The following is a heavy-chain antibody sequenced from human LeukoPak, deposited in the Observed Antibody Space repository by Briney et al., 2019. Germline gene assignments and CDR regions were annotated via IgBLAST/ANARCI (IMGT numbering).Heavy chain of an antibody. CDR2: ISWNSGSI. CDR1: GFTFDDYA. D-gene: IGHD6-19*01. J-gene: IGHJ4*02. Sequence: PGRSLRLSCAASGFTFDDYAMHWVRQAPGKGLEWVSGISWNSGSIGYADSVKGRFTISRDNAKNSLYLQMNSLRAEDTALYYCAKDMAGIAVAGYFDYWGQGTLVTVSS. V-gene: IGHV3-9*01. CDR3: AKDMAGIAVAGYFDY.